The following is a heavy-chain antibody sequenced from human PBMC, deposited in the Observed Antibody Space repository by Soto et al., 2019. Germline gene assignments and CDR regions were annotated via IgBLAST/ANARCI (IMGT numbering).Heavy chain of an antibody. J-gene: IGHJ4*02. CDR2: INSDGSST. V-gene: IGHV3-74*01. CDR3: AREVPSRYVRSVDY. CDR1: GFTFSSYW. Sequence: GGSLRLSCAASGFTFSSYWMHWVRQAPGKGLVWVSRINSDGSSTSYADSVKGRFTISRDNAKNTLYLQMNSLRVEDTAVYYCAREVPSRYVRSVDYWGQGTLVTVSS. D-gene: IGHD1-1*01.